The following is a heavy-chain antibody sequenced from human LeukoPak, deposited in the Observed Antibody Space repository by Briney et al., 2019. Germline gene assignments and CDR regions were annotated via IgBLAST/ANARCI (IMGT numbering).Heavy chain of an antibody. CDR1: GFRFSNYA. CDR3: ARDGLMDV. CDR2: ISSNSSTI. J-gene: IGHJ6*03. Sequence: PGGSLRLSCTASGFRFSNYAMTWVRQAPGKGLEWISYISSNSSTIFYADSVKGRFTISRDNAKNSLYVQMNSLRADDTAIYYCARDGLMDVWGTGTTVTVSS. V-gene: IGHV3-48*01.